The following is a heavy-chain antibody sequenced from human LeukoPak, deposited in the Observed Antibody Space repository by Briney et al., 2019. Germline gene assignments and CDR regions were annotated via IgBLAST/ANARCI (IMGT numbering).Heavy chain of an antibody. CDR3: ARDLTAAGYYFDY. D-gene: IGHD6-13*01. V-gene: IGHV3-53*05. J-gene: IGHJ4*02. CDR1: GFTVSANY. Sequence: PGGSLRLSCAASGFTVSANYMSWVRQAPGKGLEWVSVIYSGGSTYYAESVEGRFTMSRDNSKNTLYLQMNSLRAEDMAVYYCARDLTAAGYYFDYWGQGTLVTVSS. CDR2: IYSGGST.